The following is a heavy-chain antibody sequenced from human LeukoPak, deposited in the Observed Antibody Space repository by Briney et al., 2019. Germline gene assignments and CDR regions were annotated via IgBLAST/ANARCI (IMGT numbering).Heavy chain of an antibody. V-gene: IGHV4-34*01. D-gene: IGHD2-15*01. J-gene: IGHJ4*02. CDR1: GGSFSVYY. CDR2: INHSGST. Sequence: PSETLSLTCAVYGGSFSVYYWSWIRQPPGKGLEWIGEINHSGSTNYNPSLKSRVTISVDTSKNQFSLKLSSVTAADTAVYYCARWGYCSGGSCRPLDYWGQGTLVTVSS. CDR3: ARWGYCSGGSCRPLDY.